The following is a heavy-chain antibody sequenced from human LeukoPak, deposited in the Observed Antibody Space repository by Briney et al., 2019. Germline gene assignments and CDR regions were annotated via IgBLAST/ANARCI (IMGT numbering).Heavy chain of an antibody. J-gene: IGHJ4*02. V-gene: IGHV3-23*01. CDR2: VSGSGDTT. CDR3: SRWGDYDPPWDY. CDR1: GFTFSSYA. Sequence: PGGSLRLSCVASGFTFSSYAMNWVRKGPGKGLEWVSIVSGSGDTTYYADSVKGRFTSSRDNSKNTLYLQMNSLKTEDTAVYYCSRWGDYDPPWDYWGQGTLVTVSS. D-gene: IGHD4-17*01.